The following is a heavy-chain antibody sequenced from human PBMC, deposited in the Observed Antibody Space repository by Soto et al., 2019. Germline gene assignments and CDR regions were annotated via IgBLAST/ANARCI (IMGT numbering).Heavy chain of an antibody. V-gene: IGHV4-59*11. Sequence: QVQLQESGPGLVKPSETLSLTCSVSGGSLSDHYWTWIRQPPGKGLEWIGCIYYRGSTYYNPSLTSRVTISVDTSKNQFSRRLRSVTAADTAVYSCARMRPTGWHDYYYYGMDVWGQGTTVTVSS. CDR3: ARMRPTGWHDYYYYGMDV. J-gene: IGHJ6*02. CDR1: GGSLSDHY. D-gene: IGHD6-19*01. CDR2: IYYRGST.